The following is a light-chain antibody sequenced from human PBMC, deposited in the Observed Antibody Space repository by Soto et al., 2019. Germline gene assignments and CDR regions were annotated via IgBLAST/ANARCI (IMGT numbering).Light chain of an antibody. J-gene: IGKJ4*01. Sequence: EILMTQSPTILCMSPGARATISCRASQSVSSNLAWYQQKPGQAPRLLIYDASNRATGIPARFSGSGYGTDFNLTISSLEPEDFAVYYCQQRSDWPLTFGGGTKVDIK. CDR3: QQRSDWPLT. CDR2: DAS. CDR1: QSVSSN. V-gene: IGKV3-11*01.